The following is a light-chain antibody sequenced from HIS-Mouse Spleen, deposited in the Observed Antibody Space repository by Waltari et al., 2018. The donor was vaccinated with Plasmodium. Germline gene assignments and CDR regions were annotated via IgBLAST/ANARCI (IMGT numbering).Light chain of an antibody. CDR2: AAS. CDR3: QQYNNWPAWT. J-gene: IGKJ1*01. V-gene: IGKV3-15*01. Sequence: SPATLSVSPGERATLSCRASQSVSSNLAWYQQKPGQAPRLLIYAASTRATGIPARFSGSGSGTEFTLTISSLQSEDFAVYYCQQYNNWPAWTFGQGTKVEIK. CDR1: QSVSSN.